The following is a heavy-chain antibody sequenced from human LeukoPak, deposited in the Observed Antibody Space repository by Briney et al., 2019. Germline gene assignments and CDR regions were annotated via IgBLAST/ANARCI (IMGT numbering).Heavy chain of an antibody. Sequence: AAAKVSCKASGYTFTGYYIHWVRQAPGQGLEWMGWINPNRDGTHYPRKYQGRVTMTRDTSMSTAYMELSRLRSDDTAVYYCARGAYSTGWLGFWGQGTLVAV. CDR3: ARGAYSTGWLGF. J-gene: IGHJ5*01. D-gene: IGHD6-19*01. CDR1: GYTFTGYY. CDR2: INPNRDGT. V-gene: IGHV1-2*02.